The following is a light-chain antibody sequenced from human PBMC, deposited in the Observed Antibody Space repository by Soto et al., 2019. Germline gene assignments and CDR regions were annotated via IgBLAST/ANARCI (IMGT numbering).Light chain of an antibody. Sequence: EVVLTQSPGTLSLSPGARATLSCRASQSVTSNYLAWYQQNPGQAPRLLIYGASSRASDIPARFSGSGSGTDFTLTISRLEPEDFALYYCQQYVTSPVTFGQGTKLEI. V-gene: IGKV3-20*01. CDR1: QSVTSNY. CDR2: GAS. J-gene: IGKJ2*01. CDR3: QQYVTSPVT.